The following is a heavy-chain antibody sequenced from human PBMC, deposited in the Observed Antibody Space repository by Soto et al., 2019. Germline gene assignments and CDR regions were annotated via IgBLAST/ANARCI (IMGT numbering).Heavy chain of an antibody. D-gene: IGHD1-26*01. CDR2: TSYDPGNK. CDR1: GFTFRSFV. Sequence: QVQLVESGGGVLQPGTSLKLSCVGSGFTFRSFVIHWVRQAPGQGLEWVALTSYDPGNKYYDDSVKGRFTIPRDNCRNTADVQMDSMSREYTARYGCARWETTGGLDVWGQGTMVSVSS. CDR3: ARWETTGGLDV. V-gene: IGHV3-30*19. J-gene: IGHJ6*02.